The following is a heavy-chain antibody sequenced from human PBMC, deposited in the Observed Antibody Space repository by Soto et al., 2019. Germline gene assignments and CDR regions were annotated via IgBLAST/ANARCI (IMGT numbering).Heavy chain of an antibody. CDR3: TTVPYTDP. Sequence: SLRLPWAASGFTLRNDWMSCVLQAPGKGLEWVGRIKSKTDGGTTDYAAPVKGRFTISRDDSKNTLYPQMSSLKTEDTAVYYCTTVPYTDPWAQGTLVTVS. J-gene: IGHJ5*02. CDR2: IKSKTDGGTT. D-gene: IGHD2-2*02. V-gene: IGHV3-15*01. CDR1: GFTLRNDW.